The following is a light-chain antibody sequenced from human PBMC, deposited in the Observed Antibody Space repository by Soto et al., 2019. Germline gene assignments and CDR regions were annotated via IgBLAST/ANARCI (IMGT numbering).Light chain of an antibody. CDR1: SSNVGSNT. V-gene: IGLV1-44*01. CDR2: SNN. Sequence: QSALTQPPSASGTPGHRVTISCSGSSSNVGSNTVNWYQQLPGTAPKLLIYSNNQRPSGVPDRFSGSKSGTSASLAISGLQSEDEADYYCAAWDESLNGYVFGTGTKVRVL. J-gene: IGLJ1*01. CDR3: AAWDESLNGYV.